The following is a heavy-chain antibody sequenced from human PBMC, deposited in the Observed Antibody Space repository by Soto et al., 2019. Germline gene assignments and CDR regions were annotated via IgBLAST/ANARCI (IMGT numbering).Heavy chain of an antibody. Sequence: PSETLSLTCTVSGGSMSRYYWNWIRQSPGKGLEWIGYIYYSGSTNYNPSLKSRVTISVDTSKNQFSLKLSSVTAADTAVYYCGRVLFGRGNWFDPWGQGTLVTVSS. CDR3: GRVLFGRGNWFDP. J-gene: IGHJ5*02. CDR2: IYYSGST. D-gene: IGHD3-3*01. CDR1: GGSMSRYY. V-gene: IGHV4-59*01.